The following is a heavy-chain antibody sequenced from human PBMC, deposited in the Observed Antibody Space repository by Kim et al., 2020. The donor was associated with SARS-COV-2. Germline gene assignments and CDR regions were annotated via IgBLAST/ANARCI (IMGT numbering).Heavy chain of an antibody. J-gene: IGHJ3*02. Sequence: SVKVSCKASGGTFSSYAISWVRQAPGQGLEWMGGIIPIFGTANYAQKFQGRVTITADESTSTAYMELSSLRSEDTAVYYCARDFGPRILRIAAHGSGDAFDIWGQGTMVTVSS. V-gene: IGHV1-69*13. D-gene: IGHD6-13*01. CDR1: GGTFSSYA. CDR2: IIPIFGTA. CDR3: ARDFGPRILRIAAHGSGDAFDI.